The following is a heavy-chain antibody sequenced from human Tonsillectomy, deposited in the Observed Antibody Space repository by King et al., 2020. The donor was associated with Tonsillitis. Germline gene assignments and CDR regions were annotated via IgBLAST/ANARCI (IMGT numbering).Heavy chain of an antibody. CDR3: AKPPAGYYDSSGYHPYYFEY. V-gene: IGHV3-23*04. CDR2: LSGRGGRT. J-gene: IGHJ4*02. CDR1: GFTFSSYG. D-gene: IGHD3-22*01. Sequence: VQLVESGGGLVQPGGSRRLSCAASGFTFSSYGLSWVRQAPGKGLEWVSDLSGRGGRTYYADSGKGRFTISRDKSKNTLYLQINSLRAEDTAVYYCAKPPAGYYDSSGYHPYYFEYWGQGTLVTVSS.